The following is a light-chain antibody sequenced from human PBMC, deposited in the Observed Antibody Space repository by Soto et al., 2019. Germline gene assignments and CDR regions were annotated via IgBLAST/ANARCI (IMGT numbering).Light chain of an antibody. V-gene: IGKV1D-12*01. CDR1: QGIRNW. Sequence: DIQMTQSPSSVAASIGDRVTITCRASQGIRNWLAWYQQTPGKAPELLIFAASSMRSGVPSRFSGRGSGTEFTLTIDSLQPEDFATYYCQQTDSFPLSFGGGTKVDI. J-gene: IGKJ4*01. CDR2: AAS. CDR3: QQTDSFPLS.